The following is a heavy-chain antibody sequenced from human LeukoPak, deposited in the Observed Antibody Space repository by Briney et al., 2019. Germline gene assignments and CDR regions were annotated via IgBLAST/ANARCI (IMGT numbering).Heavy chain of an antibody. J-gene: IGHJ4*02. V-gene: IGHV3-23*01. CDR1: GFTFSSYA. Sequence: PGGSLRLSCAASGFTFSSYAMRWVRQAPGKGLEWVAAISGSAGSTYYADSVKGRFTISRDNARNTLYLQMNSLRAEDTAVYYCAKPISYYGSGSYFFDYWGQGTLVTVSS. CDR3: AKPISYYGSGSYFFDY. D-gene: IGHD3-10*01. CDR2: ISGSAGST.